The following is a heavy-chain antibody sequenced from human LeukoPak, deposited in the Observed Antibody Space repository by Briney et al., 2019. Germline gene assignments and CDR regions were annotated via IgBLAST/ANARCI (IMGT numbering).Heavy chain of an antibody. D-gene: IGHD3-22*01. CDR1: GYTLTELS. CDR3: ATVSSSGYYGGFDY. CDR2: FDPEDGET. V-gene: IGHV1-24*01. J-gene: IGHJ4*02. Sequence: GASVKVSCKVSGYTLTELSMHWVRQAPGKGLEWMGGFDPEDGETIYALKFQGRVTMTEDTSTDTAYMELSSLRSEDTAVYYCATVSSSGYYGGFDYWGQGTLVTVSS.